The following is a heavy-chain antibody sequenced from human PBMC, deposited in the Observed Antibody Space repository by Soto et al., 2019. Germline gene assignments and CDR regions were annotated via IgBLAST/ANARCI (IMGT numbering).Heavy chain of an antibody. J-gene: IGHJ6*02. Sequence: GGSLRLSXAASGFTFSSYSMNWVRQAPGKGLEWVSSISSSSSYIYYADSVKGRFTISRDNAKNSLYLQMNSLRAEDTAVYYCARGHCSSTSCANYYYYGMDVWGQGTTVTVSS. V-gene: IGHV3-21*01. CDR3: ARGHCSSTSCANYYYYGMDV. CDR1: GFTFSSYS. CDR2: ISSSSSYI. D-gene: IGHD2-2*01.